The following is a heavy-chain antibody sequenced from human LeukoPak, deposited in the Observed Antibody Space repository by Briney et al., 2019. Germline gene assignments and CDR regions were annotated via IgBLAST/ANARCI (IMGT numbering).Heavy chain of an antibody. CDR2: INHSGST. CDR1: GGSFSGYY. CDR3: ARGAGDSSWTWFDP. V-gene: IGHV4-34*01. D-gene: IGHD6-13*01. Sequence: KTSETLSLTCAVYGGSFSGYYWSWIRQPPGKGLEWIGEINHSGSTNYNPSLKSRVTISVDTSKNQFSLKLSSVTAADTAVYYCARGAGDSSWTWFDPWGQGTLVTVSS. J-gene: IGHJ5*02.